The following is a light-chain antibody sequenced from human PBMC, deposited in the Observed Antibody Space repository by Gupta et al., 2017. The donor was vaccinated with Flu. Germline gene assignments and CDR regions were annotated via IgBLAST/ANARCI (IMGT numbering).Light chain of an antibody. CDR2: AAS. J-gene: IGKJ4*02. CDR1: QYIRNY. Sequence: TQSPSSLSASVGDRVTITCQASQYIRNYLNWYQQKAGEAPKILIYAASFLQPGVPTRFSGSGSGTEFTFTISNLQPEDFATYYCQHYNDLPVTFGGGTRVEIK. V-gene: IGKV1-33*01. CDR3: QHYNDLPVT.